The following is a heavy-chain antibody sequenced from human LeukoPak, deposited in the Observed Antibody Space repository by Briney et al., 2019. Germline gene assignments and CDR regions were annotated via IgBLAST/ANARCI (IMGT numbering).Heavy chain of an antibody. D-gene: IGHD3-16*01. CDR1: GFIVRDYW. CDR2: IKQDGGAR. J-gene: IGHJ4*02. Sequence: GGSLRLSCAASGFIVRDYWMNWVRQAPGQGLEWLANIKQDGGARYYVGSVKGRFTIPSDSAKSLVYLQMDSLRAEDTATYYCARGYNGGSDYWGQGTLVTVSS. V-gene: IGHV3-7*01. CDR3: ARGYNGGSDY.